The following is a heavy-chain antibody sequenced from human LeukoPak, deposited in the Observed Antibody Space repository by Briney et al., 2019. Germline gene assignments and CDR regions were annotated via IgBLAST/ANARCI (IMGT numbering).Heavy chain of an antibody. V-gene: IGHV3-30*18. Sequence: GGSLRLSCAASGFTFSSYGMHWFRQAPGKGLEWVAVISYDGINKYYADSVKGRFTISRDNSKDTLYLQMNSLRAEDTAVYYCAKDRRSLGSTYYYGMDVWGQGTTVTVSS. D-gene: IGHD3-10*01. J-gene: IGHJ6*02. CDR3: AKDRRSLGSTYYYGMDV. CDR2: ISYDGINK. CDR1: GFTFSSYG.